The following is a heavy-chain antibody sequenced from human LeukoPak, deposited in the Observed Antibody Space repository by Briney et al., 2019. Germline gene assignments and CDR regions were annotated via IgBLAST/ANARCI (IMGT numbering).Heavy chain of an antibody. V-gene: IGHV4-4*02. Sequence: SETLSLTCAVSGGSISSSNWWSWVRQPPGKGLEWIGEIYHSGNTNYNPSLKSRVTISLDKSKNQFSLKLRSVTAADTAVYYCAREEMPGKFDYWGQGTLVTVSA. J-gene: IGHJ4*02. D-gene: IGHD1-26*01. CDR2: IYHSGNT. CDR1: GGSISSSNW. CDR3: AREEMPGKFDY.